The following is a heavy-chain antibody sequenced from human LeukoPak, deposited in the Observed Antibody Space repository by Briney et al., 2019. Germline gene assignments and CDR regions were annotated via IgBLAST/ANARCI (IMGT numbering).Heavy chain of an antibody. CDR3: ARGRVYPLYYYYGMDV. V-gene: IGHV4-34*01. D-gene: IGHD6-6*01. CDR2: INHSGST. J-gene: IGHJ6*02. Sequence: SETLPLTCAVYGGSFSGYYWSWIRQPPGKGLEWIGEINHSGSTNYNPSLKSRVTISVDTSKNQFSLKLSSVTAADTAVYYCARGRVYPLYYYYGMDVWGQGTTVTVSS. CDR1: GGSFSGYY.